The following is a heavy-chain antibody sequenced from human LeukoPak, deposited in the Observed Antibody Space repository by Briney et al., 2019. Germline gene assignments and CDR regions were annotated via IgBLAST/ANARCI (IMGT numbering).Heavy chain of an antibody. CDR3: VMDMDV. CDR1: GFIFSSYW. V-gene: IGHV3-7*05. CDR2: IKEDGSAK. J-gene: IGHJ6*02. Sequence: PGGSLRLSCAASGFIFSSYWMNWVRQAPGKGLEWVANIKEDGSAKYYVDSVKGRFTISRDNAKNSLYLQMNSLRAEDTAVYYCVMDMDVWGQGTSVTVSS.